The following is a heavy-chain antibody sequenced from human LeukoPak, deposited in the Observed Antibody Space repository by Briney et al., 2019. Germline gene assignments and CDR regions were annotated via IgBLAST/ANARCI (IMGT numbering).Heavy chain of an antibody. CDR3: ARFAAGGSYYYYMDV. V-gene: IGHV3-7*01. Sequence: GSLRLSCAASGFTFTKYWMTWVRQAPGKGLEWVGNIKQDGSDKNYMDSVKGRFTISRDNAKNSLYLQMNSLRADDTAVYYCARFAAGGSYYYYMDVWGKGTTVTVSS. CDR2: IKQDGSDK. J-gene: IGHJ6*03. D-gene: IGHD6-25*01. CDR1: GFTFTKYW.